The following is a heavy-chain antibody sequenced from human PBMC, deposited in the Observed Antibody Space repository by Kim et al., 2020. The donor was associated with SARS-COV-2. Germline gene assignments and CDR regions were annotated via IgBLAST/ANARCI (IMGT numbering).Heavy chain of an antibody. V-gene: IGHV3-74*01. CDR2: INSDGSST. Sequence: GGSLRLSCAASGFTFSSYWMHWVRQAPGKGLVWVSRINSDGSSTSYADSVKGRFTISRDNAKNTLYLQMNSLRAEDTAVYYCARDRISRVTTTINWFDPWGQGTLVTVSS. CDR3: ARDRISRVTTTINWFDP. D-gene: IGHD4-17*01. J-gene: IGHJ5*02. CDR1: GFTFSSYW.